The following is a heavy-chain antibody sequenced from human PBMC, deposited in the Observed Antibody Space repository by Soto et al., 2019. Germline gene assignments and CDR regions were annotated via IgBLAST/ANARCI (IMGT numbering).Heavy chain of an antibody. CDR2: ISGSGGST. D-gene: IGHD2-2*01. Sequence: EVQLLESGGGLVQPGGSLRLSCAASGFTFSSYAMSWVRQAPGKGLEWVSAISGSGGSTYYADSVKGRFTISRDNSKNTLYLQMNSLRAEDTAVYYCARYAICSTSCYEAFDIWGQGTMVTVSS. CDR1: GFTFSSYA. J-gene: IGHJ3*02. CDR3: ARYAICSTSCYEAFDI. V-gene: IGHV3-23*01.